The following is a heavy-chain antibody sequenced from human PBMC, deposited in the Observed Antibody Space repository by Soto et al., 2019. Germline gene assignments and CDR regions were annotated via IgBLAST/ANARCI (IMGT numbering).Heavy chain of an antibody. V-gene: IGHV1-3*05. D-gene: IGHD6-13*01. J-gene: IGHJ6*02. CDR2: INAGNGNT. CDR3: ARNLGSSWYYYGMDV. CDR1: GYTFTSYA. Sequence: QVQLVQSGAEEKKPGASVKVSCKASGYTFTSYAMHWVRQAPGQRLEWMGWINAGNGNTKYSQKFQGRVTITRATSASTDYMELSSLRSEDTAVYYCARNLGSSWYYYGMDVWGQGTMVTVSS.